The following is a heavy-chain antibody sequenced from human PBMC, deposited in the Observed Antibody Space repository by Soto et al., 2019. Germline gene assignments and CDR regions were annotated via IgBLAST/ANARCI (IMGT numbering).Heavy chain of an antibody. D-gene: IGHD1-20*01. Sequence: PSETLSLTCAVSGISVSSTQWWTWVRQAPGKGLEWLGEIYHIGSTRYNPSLKSRVTISVDKSNNHFPLNLGSVSAADTAVYYCASKPYHWNTWMISWGPGILVTV. CDR1: GISVSSTQW. J-gene: IGHJ5*02. V-gene: IGHV4-4*02. CDR3: ASKPYHWNTWMIS. CDR2: IYHIGST.